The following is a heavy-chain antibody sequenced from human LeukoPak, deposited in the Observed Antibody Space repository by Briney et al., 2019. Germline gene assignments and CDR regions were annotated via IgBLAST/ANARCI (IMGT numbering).Heavy chain of an antibody. D-gene: IGHD1-26*01. Sequence: RPSETLSLTCTVSRGSVTYSNYHWGWIRQPPGKGLEWIASIYYSGSTYYNPSLKSRVTISVDTSKNQFSLKLSSVTAADTAVYYCARDGRSGSYYFPWGQGTLVTVSS. CDR2: IYYSGST. CDR3: ARDGRSGSYYFP. V-gene: IGHV4-39*07. J-gene: IGHJ5*02. CDR1: RGSVTYSNYH.